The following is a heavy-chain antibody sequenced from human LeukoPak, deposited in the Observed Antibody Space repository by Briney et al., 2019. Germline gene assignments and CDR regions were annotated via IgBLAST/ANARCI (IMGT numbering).Heavy chain of an antibody. Sequence: GSLRLSCAASGFTFSSYSMNWVRQAPGKGLEWVSSISSSSSYIYYADSVKGRFTISRDNAKNSLYLQMNSLRAEDTAVYYCARAPESGWYFDLWGRGTLVTVSS. CDR2: ISSSSSYI. CDR1: GFTFSSYS. V-gene: IGHV3-21*01. CDR3: ARAPESGWYFDL. D-gene: IGHD1-26*01. J-gene: IGHJ2*01.